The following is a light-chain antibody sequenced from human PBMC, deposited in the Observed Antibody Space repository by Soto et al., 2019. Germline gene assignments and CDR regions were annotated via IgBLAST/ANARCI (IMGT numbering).Light chain of an antibody. CDR1: QTISSW. CDR2: KAS. J-gene: IGKJ1*01. CDR3: QHYNSYSEA. Sequence: PITQAPSTLSGSVGDRVTITCRASQTISSWLAWYQKKPGKAPKLLIYKASTLKSGVPSRFSGSGSGTEFTLTISSLQPDDFATYYCQHYNSYSEAFGQGTKVDIK. V-gene: IGKV1-5*03.